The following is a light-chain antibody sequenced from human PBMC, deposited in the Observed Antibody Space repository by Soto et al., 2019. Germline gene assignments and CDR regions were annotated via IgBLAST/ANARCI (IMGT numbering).Light chain of an antibody. CDR2: EGS. V-gene: IGLV2-23*01. Sequence: QSVLTQPASVSGSPGQSITISCTGTSSDVGSYNLVSWYQQHPGKAPKLMIYEGSKRPSGVSNRFSGSKSGNTASLTISGHQDKDEADYYCCSYAGSSTSVFGGGTKLTVL. J-gene: IGLJ2*01. CDR1: SSDVGSYNL. CDR3: CSYAGSSTSV.